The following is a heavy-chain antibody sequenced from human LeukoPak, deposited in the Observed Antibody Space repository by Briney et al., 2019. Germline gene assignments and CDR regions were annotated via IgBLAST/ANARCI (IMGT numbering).Heavy chain of an antibody. CDR2: IYYSGST. V-gene: IGHV4-34*01. Sequence: SETLSLTCAVYGGSFSGYYWSWIRQPPGKGLEWIGYIYYSGSTYYNPSLKSRVTISVDTSKNQFSLKLSSVTAADTAVYYCARGRSSSIDFDYWGQGTLVTVSS. CDR3: ARGRSSSIDFDY. CDR1: GGSFSGYY. D-gene: IGHD6-6*01. J-gene: IGHJ4*02.